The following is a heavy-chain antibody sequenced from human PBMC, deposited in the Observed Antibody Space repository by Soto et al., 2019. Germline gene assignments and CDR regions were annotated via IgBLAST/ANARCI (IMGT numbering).Heavy chain of an antibody. J-gene: IGHJ6*02. CDR2: INWNGGST. D-gene: IGHD4-4*01. CDR3: ARGMTTVTSYVVDAMDV. CDR1: AFTFDDYG. V-gene: IGHV3-20*04. Sequence: GGSLRLSCAASAFTFDDYGMNWVRQAPGKGLEWVFGINWNGGSTGYANSVKGRFTISRDNAKNSLYLQMTSLRVEDTALYYCARGMTTVTSYVVDAMDVWGQGTTVTVSS.